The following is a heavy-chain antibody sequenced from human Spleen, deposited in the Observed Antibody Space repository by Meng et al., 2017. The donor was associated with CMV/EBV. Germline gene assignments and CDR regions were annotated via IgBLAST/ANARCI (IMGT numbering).Heavy chain of an antibody. D-gene: IGHD1-26*01. CDR3: ARGEVPHVDY. V-gene: IGHV3-11*04. CDR2: ISSSGTII. J-gene: IGHJ4*02. Sequence: LSCAASGFTFSDYYMNWIRQAPGKGLEWISYISSSGTIIYIADSVEGRFTISRDNAKNSLYLQMNNLGAEDTAVYYCARGEVPHVDYWGQGTLVTVSS. CDR1: GFTFSDYY.